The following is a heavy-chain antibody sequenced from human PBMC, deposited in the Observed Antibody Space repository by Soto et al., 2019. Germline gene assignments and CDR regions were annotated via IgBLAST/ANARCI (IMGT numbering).Heavy chain of an antibody. V-gene: IGHV1-8*01. CDR3: ARGDMGFYCDVGWFVP. Sequence: QVQLVQSGAEVKKPGASVKVSCKASGYTFTSYAINWVRQAPGQGLEWMGWMNPNSGNKGYAQKFQGRVTMTMHTSRSTDYMELSSLRSEDTAVYYCARGDMGFYCDVGWFVPWGQGTLVTVSS. CDR2: MNPNSGNK. CDR1: GYTFTSYA. D-gene: IGHD3-9*01. J-gene: IGHJ5*02.